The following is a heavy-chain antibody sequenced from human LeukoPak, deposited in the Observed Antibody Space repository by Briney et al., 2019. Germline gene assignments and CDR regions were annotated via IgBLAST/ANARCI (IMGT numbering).Heavy chain of an antibody. CDR2: IIPIFGTA. CDR1: GGTFSSYA. Sequence: ASVKVSCKASGGTFSSYAISWVRQAPGQGLEWMGGIIPIFGTANYAQKFQGRVTITTDESTCTAYMELSSLRSEDTAVYYCARGRVGALFYWGQGTLVTVSS. D-gene: IGHD1-26*01. V-gene: IGHV1-69*05. CDR3: ARGRVGALFY. J-gene: IGHJ4*02.